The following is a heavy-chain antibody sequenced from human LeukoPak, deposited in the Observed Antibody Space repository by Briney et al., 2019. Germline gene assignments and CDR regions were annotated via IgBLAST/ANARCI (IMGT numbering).Heavy chain of an antibody. CDR3: ARDLAGGSYRDAFDI. D-gene: IGHD1-26*01. V-gene: IGHV3-66*01. CDR2: IYSGGST. J-gene: IGHJ3*02. CDR1: GFTVSSNY. Sequence: PGGSLRLSCAASGFTVSSNYMSWVRQAPGKGLEWVSVIYSGGSTYYADSVKGRFTISRDNAKNSLYLQMNSLRAEDTAVYYCARDLAGGSYRDAFDIWGQGTMVTVSS.